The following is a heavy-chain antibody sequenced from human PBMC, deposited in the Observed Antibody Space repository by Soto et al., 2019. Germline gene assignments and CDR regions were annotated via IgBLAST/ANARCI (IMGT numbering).Heavy chain of an antibody. V-gene: IGHV3-21*01. CDR1: GFTFSSYS. D-gene: IGHD6-13*01. Sequence: EVQLVESGGGLVKPGGSLRLSCAASGFTFSSYSMNWVRQAPGKGLEWVSSISSSSSYIYYADSVKGRFTIPRDNAKNSLYRQMNSLRAEDTAVYYCARVTGGSSRSGVGMDVWGQGTTVTVSS. CDR2: ISSSSSYI. CDR3: ARVTGGSSRSGVGMDV. J-gene: IGHJ6*01.